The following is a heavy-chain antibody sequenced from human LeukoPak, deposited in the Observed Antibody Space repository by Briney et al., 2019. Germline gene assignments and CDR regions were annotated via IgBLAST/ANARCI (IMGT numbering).Heavy chain of an antibody. D-gene: IGHD3-3*01. CDR2: INPNSGGT. CDR3: ARGQYYDFWSGYYYSPHFDY. CDR1: GYTFTGYN. Sequence: ASVKVSCKASGYTFTGYNVHWVRQAPGQGLEWMGWINPNSGGTNYAQKFQGRVTMTRDTSISTAYMELNRLRSDDTAVYYCARGQYYDFWSGYYYSPHFDYWGQGTLVTVSS. J-gene: IGHJ4*02. V-gene: IGHV1-2*02.